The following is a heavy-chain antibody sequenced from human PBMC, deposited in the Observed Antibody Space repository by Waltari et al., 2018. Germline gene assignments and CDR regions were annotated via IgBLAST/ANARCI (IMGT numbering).Heavy chain of an antibody. CDR1: GFTFDDYA. V-gene: IGHV3-43D*04. CDR3: ARMRQPIDY. Sequence: EVQLVESGGVVVQPGGSLRLSCAASGFTFDDYAMHWVRQAPGKGLEWVSLISWDGGSTYYADSVKGRFTISRDNAKKTLYLQMNSLRAEDTAVYYCARMRQPIDYWGQGTLVTVSS. CDR2: ISWDGGST. J-gene: IGHJ4*02. D-gene: IGHD6-13*01.